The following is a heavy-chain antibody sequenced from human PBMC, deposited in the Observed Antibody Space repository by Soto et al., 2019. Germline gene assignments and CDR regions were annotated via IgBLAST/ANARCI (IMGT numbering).Heavy chain of an antibody. CDR2: IRKKVHSYTT. V-gene: IGHV3-72*01. D-gene: IGHD6-13*01. CDR3: ASEMSSSWYDFGMDV. Sequence: GGSLRLSCAASGFTFSDHYMDWVRQAPGKGLEWVGRIRKKVHSYTTEYAASVKGRFTISRDDSKNSLFLQMNSLKTEDTAVYYCASEMSSSWYDFGMDVWGQGTTVTVSS. CDR1: GFTFSDHY. J-gene: IGHJ6*02.